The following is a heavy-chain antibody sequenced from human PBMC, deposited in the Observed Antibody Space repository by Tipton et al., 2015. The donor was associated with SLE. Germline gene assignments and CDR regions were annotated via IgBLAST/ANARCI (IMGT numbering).Heavy chain of an antibody. D-gene: IGHD6-13*01. Sequence: TLSLTCTVSGGSISSYYWSWIRQPPGKGLEWIGYIYYSGSTNYNPSLKSRVTISVDTSKNQFSLKLSSVTAADTAVYYCARGRWIAAAGTGYYMDVWGKGTTVTVSS. V-gene: IGHV4-59*01. J-gene: IGHJ6*03. CDR3: ARGRWIAAAGTGYYMDV. CDR1: GGSISSYY. CDR2: IYYSGST.